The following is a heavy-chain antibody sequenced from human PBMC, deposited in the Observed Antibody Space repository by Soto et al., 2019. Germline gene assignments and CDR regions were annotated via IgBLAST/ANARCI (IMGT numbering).Heavy chain of an antibody. CDR3: ARGRIIVAGGFDP. V-gene: IGHV1-3*01. Sequence: GASVKVSCKASGYTFTSYAMHWVRQAPGQRLEWMGWINAGNGNTKYSQKFQGRVTITRDTSASTAYMELSSLSFEDTAVYYCARGRIIVAGGFDPWGQGTLVTVSS. J-gene: IGHJ5*02. CDR1: GYTFTSYA. D-gene: IGHD6-19*01. CDR2: INAGNGNT.